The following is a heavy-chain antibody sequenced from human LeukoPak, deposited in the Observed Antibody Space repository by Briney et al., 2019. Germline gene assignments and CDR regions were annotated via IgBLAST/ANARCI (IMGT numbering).Heavy chain of an antibody. V-gene: IGHV4-39*01. CDR1: GGSTRSSSYY. J-gene: IGHJ4*02. CDR3: ARQVVAVAGTGYFDY. Sequence: PSETLSLTCTVSGGSTRSSSYYWGWIRQPPGKGLEWIGCIYYSGSTYYHASLKSRGTISVDTSKIQFSLKLNSVTAADTAVYFCARQVVAVAGTGYFDYWGQGTLVTVSS. CDR2: IYYSGST. D-gene: IGHD6-19*01.